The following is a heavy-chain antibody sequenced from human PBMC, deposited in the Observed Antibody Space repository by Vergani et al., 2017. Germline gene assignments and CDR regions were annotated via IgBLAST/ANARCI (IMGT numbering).Heavy chain of an antibody. Sequence: QVQLVESGGGVVQPGKSLSLSCETSGFIFSDYVMHWVRQAPGKGLEWVSYISSSGSTIYYADSVKGRFTISRDNAKNSLYLQMNSLRAEDTAVYYCARVSRIQLWLWDYWGQGTLVTVSS. J-gene: IGHJ4*02. CDR3: ARVSRIQLWLWDY. CDR1: GFIFSDYV. CDR2: ISSSGSTI. V-gene: IGHV3-11*04. D-gene: IGHD5-18*01.